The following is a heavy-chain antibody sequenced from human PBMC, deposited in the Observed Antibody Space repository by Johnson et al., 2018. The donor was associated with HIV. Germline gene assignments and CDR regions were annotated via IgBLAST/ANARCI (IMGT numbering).Heavy chain of an antibody. D-gene: IGHD3-22*01. Sequence: VQLVESGGGLVQPGGSLRLSCAASGFTFSRYDMHWVRQVAGKGLEWVSAIGTAGDTYYPGSVKGRFTISRENAKNSLYLHMNSLRAGDTAVYFCARAGRLTYYYDSRGYSYDAFDIWGQGTMVTVSS. CDR3: ARAGRLTYYYDSRGYSYDAFDI. J-gene: IGHJ3*02. CDR1: GFTFSRYD. V-gene: IGHV3-13*01. CDR2: IGTAGDT.